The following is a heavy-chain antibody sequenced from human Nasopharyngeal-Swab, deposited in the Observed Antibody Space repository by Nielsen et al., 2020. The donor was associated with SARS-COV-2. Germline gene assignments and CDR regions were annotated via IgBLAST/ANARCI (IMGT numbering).Heavy chain of an antibody. D-gene: IGHD2-2*01. CDR2: INPSGGST. V-gene: IGHV1-46*01. CDR1: GYTFTSYY. J-gene: IGHJ5*02. Sequence: ASVKVSCKASGYTFTSYYMHWVRQAPGQGLEWMGIINPSGGSTIYAQKFQGRVTMTEDTSTDTAYMELSSLRSEDTAVYYCATRGSTSFNWFDPWGQGTLVTVSS. CDR3: ATRGSTSFNWFDP.